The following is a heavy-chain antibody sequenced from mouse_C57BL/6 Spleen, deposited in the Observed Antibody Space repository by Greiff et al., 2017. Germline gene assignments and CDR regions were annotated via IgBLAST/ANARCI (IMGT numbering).Heavy chain of an antibody. J-gene: IGHJ2*01. Sequence: EVQLQQSGAELVRPGASVKLSCTASGFNIKDYYMHWVKQRPEQGLEWIGRIDPEDGDTEYAPKFQGKATTTADTSSNTAYLQLSSLTSEDTAVYYCTTAYYSNPYYFDYWGQGTTLTVSS. CDR2: IDPEDGDT. D-gene: IGHD2-5*01. V-gene: IGHV14-1*01. CDR3: TTAYYSNPYYFDY. CDR1: GFNIKDYY.